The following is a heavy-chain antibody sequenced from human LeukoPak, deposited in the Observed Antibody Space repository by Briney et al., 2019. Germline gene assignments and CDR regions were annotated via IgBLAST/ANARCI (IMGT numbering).Heavy chain of an antibody. CDR2: ISGSGGST. J-gene: IGHJ4*02. D-gene: IGHD2-2*01. V-gene: IGHV3-23*01. CDR1: GFTFSSYA. CDR3: AKQDLGYCSSTSCYFGY. Sequence: GVSLRLSCAASGFTFSSYAKSWVRQAPGKGLEWVSAISGSGGSTYYADSVKGRFTISRDNSKNTLYLQMNSLRAEDTAVYYCAKQDLGYCSSTSCYFGYWGQGTLVTVSS.